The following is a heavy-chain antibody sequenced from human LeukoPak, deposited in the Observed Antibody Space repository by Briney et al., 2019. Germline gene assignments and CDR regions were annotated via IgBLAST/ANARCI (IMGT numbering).Heavy chain of an antibody. J-gene: IGHJ5*02. CDR1: GGSFSGYY. V-gene: IGHV4-34*01. CDR3: ARGSGIAAKVGWFDP. Sequence: SETLSLTCAVYGGSFSGYYWSWIRQPPGKGLEWIGEINHSGSTNYNPSLKSRVTISVDTSKNQFSLKLSSVTAADTAVYYCARGSGIAAKVGWFDPWGQGTLVTVSS. D-gene: IGHD6-13*01. CDR2: INHSGST.